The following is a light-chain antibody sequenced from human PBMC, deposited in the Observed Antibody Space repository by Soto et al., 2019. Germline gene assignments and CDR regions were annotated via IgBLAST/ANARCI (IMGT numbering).Light chain of an antibody. J-gene: IGLJ1*01. CDR3: SSYTSTDTLDV. Sequence: QSALTQPASVSGSPGQSITFSCTGTSSDVGAYNYVSWYQQHPGKAPKLVIYEVSNRPPGVSNRFSGSKSGNTASLTISGRQSDDEADYYCSSYTSTDTLDVFGTGTKLTVL. V-gene: IGLV2-14*01. CDR1: SSDVGAYNY. CDR2: EVS.